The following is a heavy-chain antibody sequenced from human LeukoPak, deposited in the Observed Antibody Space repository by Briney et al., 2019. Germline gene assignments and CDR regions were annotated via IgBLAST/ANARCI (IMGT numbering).Heavy chain of an antibody. CDR3: ARETYCSRTSCPRIGMDV. CDR2: INPNSGGT. CDR1: GYTFTGYY. D-gene: IGHD2-2*01. V-gene: IGHV1-2*06. Sequence: ASVKVSCKASGYTFTGYYMHWVRQAPGQGLEWMGRINPNSGGTNYAQKFQGRVTMTRDTSISTTYMELRSLRSDDTAVYYCARETYCSRTSCPRIGMDVWGKGTTVTVSS. J-gene: IGHJ6*04.